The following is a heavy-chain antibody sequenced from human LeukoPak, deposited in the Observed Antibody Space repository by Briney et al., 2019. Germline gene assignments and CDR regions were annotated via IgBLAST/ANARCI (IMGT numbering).Heavy chain of an antibody. J-gene: IGHJ4*02. Sequence: GGSLRLSCAASGFTFSAYWMSWVRQAPGKGLEWVANLKQDGSEKYYVDSVKGRFTISRDNTKNSLYLQMNSLRGEDTAVYYCARDDGFYSASGIYQNYFDHWGQGILVTVSP. D-gene: IGHD3-10*01. CDR2: LKQDGSEK. CDR3: ARDDGFYSASGIYQNYFDH. V-gene: IGHV3-7*01. CDR1: GFTFSAYW.